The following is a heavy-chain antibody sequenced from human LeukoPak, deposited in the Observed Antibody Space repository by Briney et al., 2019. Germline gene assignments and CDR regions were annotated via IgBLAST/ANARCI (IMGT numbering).Heavy chain of an antibody. CDR3: AKDRTPNYYDSRGFDY. V-gene: IGHV3-9*01. J-gene: IGHJ4*02. D-gene: IGHD3-22*01. CDR2: ISWNSGSI. CDR1: GFTFDDYA. Sequence: GGSLRLSCAASGFTFDDYATHWVRQAPGKGLEWVSGISWNSGSIGYADSVKGRFTISRDNAKNSLYLQMNSLRAEDTALYYCAKDRTPNYYDSRGFDYWGQGTLVTVSS.